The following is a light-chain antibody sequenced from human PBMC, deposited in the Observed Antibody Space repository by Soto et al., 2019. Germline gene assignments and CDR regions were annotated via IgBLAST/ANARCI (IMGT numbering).Light chain of an antibody. CDR1: QTVSSSY. V-gene: IGKV3-20*01. Sequence: IVLTQSPGTLALSPGERATLSCRTSQTVSSSYLAWYQQKPGQAPRLLIYGASSRATGIPDRFSGSGSGTDFTLTISRLEPEDFAVYYCQQYGSSRLTFGGGTKVDNK. J-gene: IGKJ4*01. CDR3: QQYGSSRLT. CDR2: GAS.